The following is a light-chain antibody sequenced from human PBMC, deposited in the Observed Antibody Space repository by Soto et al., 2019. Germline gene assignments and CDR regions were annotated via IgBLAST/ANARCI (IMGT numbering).Light chain of an antibody. Sequence: QSALTQPRSVSGSPGQSVTISCTGTSSDVGGYNYVSWYQQHPGKAPKLMIYDVSKRPSGVPDRFSGSKSGNTASLTISGLQAEDEADYFCCSYAGSSTLVFGGGTQLTVL. CDR2: DVS. CDR1: SSDVGGYNY. V-gene: IGLV2-11*01. J-gene: IGLJ3*02. CDR3: CSYAGSSTLV.